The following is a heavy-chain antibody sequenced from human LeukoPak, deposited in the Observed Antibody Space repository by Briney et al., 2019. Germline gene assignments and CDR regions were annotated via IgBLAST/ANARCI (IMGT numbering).Heavy chain of an antibody. CDR1: GGSFSGYY. J-gene: IGHJ4*02. D-gene: IGHD3-10*01. CDR2: INHSGST. V-gene: IGHV4-34*01. Sequence: PSETLSLTCAVYGGSFSGYYWSWIRQPPGKGLEWIGEINHSGSTNYNPSLKSRVTISVDTSKNQFSLELSSVTAADTAVYYCARGRSTMVRGVIIFYFDYWGQGTLVTVSS. CDR3: ARGRSTMVRGVIIFYFDY.